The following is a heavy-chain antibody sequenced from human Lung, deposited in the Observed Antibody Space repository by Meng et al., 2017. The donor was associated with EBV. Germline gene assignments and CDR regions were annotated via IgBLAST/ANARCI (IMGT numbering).Heavy chain of an antibody. V-gene: IGHV3-53*01. CDR3: ARDGDYIPFEN. CDR1: GFTVSTNY. CDR2: IYSGGST. D-gene: IGHD4-17*01. Sequence: EWQLVEAGGGWIQPGGALSLSCAASGFTVSTNYMTWVRQAPGKGLEWLSVIYSGGSTQYAESVKGRFTISKDNSKNTLYLQMNNLRAEDTAVYYCARDGDYIPFENWGQGTLVTVSS. J-gene: IGHJ4*02.